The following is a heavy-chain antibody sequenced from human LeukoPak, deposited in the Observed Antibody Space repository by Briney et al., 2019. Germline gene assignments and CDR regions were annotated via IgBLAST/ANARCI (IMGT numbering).Heavy chain of an antibody. CDR3: ARSHRDDVVVADY. Sequence: SETLSLTCTVSGYSISSGYYWGWIRQPPGKGLEWIGSIYHSGSTYYNPSLKSRVTISVDTSKNPFSLKLSSVTAADTAVYYCARSHRDDVVVADYWGQGTLVTVSS. CDR1: GYSISSGYY. V-gene: IGHV4-38-2*02. D-gene: IGHD2-2*01. J-gene: IGHJ4*02. CDR2: IYHSGST.